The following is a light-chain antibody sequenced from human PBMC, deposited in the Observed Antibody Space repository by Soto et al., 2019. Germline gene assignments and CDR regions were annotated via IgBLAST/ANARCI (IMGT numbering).Light chain of an antibody. V-gene: IGKV3-15*01. CDR1: QSVSVN. J-gene: IGKJ1*01. Sequence: EVVMTQSPATLSVSPGERVTLSCRASQSVSVNLAWYQQKPGQAPRLLIFGASTRATGIPARFSGSGSGTEFTLTISSLQSEDSAVYSCQQYNNWPPETFGQGTKVEIK. CDR3: QQYNNWPPET. CDR2: GAS.